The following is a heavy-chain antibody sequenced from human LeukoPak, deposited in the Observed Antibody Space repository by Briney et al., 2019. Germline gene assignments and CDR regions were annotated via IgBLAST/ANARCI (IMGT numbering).Heavy chain of an antibody. CDR2: ISSSSSTI. CDR3: ARVRNWNDGDIPDY. D-gene: IGHD1-1*01. J-gene: IGHJ4*02. CDR1: GFTFSNYG. Sequence: QPGGSLRLSCAASGFTFSNYGMNWVRQTPGKGLEWVSYISSSSSTIYYADSVKGRFTISRDNAKNSLYLQMNSLRAEDTAVYYCARVRNWNDGDIPDYWGQGTLVTVSS. V-gene: IGHV3-48*04.